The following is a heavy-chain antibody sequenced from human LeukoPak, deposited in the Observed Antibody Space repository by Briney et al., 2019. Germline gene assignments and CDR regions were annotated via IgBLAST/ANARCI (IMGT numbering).Heavy chain of an antibody. CDR1: GLTFSSYA. CDR3: ARGYDFWSGLFTFFDY. D-gene: IGHD3-3*01. CDR2: ISYDGSNK. J-gene: IGHJ4*02. V-gene: IGHV3-30-3*01. Sequence: TGGSLRLSCAASGLTFSSYAMHWVRQAPGKGLEWVAVISYDGSNKYYADSVKGRFTISRDNSKNTLYLQMNSLRAEDTAVYYCARGYDFWSGLFTFFDYWGQGTLVTVSS.